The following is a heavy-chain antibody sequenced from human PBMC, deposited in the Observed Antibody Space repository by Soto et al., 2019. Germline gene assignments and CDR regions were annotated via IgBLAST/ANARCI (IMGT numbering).Heavy chain of an antibody. J-gene: IGHJ4*02. Sequence: GGSLRLSCAASGFTFSSYAMHWVRQAPSKGLEWVAVISYDGSNKYYADSVKGRFTISRDNSKNTLYLQMNSLRAEDTAVYYCARATAAGMVFFDYWGQGTLVTVSS. CDR3: ARATAAGMVFFDY. V-gene: IGHV3-30-3*01. D-gene: IGHD6-13*01. CDR2: ISYDGSNK. CDR1: GFTFSSYA.